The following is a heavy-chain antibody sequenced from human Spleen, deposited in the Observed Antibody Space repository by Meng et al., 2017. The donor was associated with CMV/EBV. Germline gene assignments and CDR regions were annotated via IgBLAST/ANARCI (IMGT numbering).Heavy chain of an antibody. CDR2: IYWSDDK. Sequence: CTCSGFSLSSIGVGVGWIRQPPGKALEWLALIYWSDDKRYSPSLKSRLTITKDTSKNQVVLTMSNMDPVDTATYYCAHEVRWRQLGCWGQGTLVTVSS. D-gene: IGHD5-24*01. CDR3: AHEVRWRQLGC. J-gene: IGHJ4*02. CDR1: GFSLSSIGVG. V-gene: IGHV2-5*01.